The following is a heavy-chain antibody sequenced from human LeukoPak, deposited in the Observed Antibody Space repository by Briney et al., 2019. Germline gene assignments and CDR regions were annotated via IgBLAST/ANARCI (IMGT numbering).Heavy chain of an antibody. V-gene: IGHV4-4*07. CDR2: IYTSGST. CDR3: ARGNSENIRYCSSTSCYKADYNWFDP. Sequence: SETLSLTCAVSGYSISSGYYWGWTRQPAGKGLEWIGRIYTSGSTNYSPSLKSRVTMSVDTSKNQFSLKLSSVTAADTAVYYCARGNSENIRYCSSTSCYKADYNWFDPWGQGTLVTVSS. J-gene: IGHJ5*02. D-gene: IGHD2-2*02. CDR1: GYSISSGYY.